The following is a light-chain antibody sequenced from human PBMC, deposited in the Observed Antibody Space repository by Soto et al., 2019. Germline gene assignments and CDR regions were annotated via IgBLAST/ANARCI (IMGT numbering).Light chain of an antibody. Sequence: QTVVTQEPSFSVSPGGTVTLTCGLSSGSVSTSYYTGWYQQTPGQAPRTLIYDTNSRSSGVPDRFSGSILGTKAALTITGAQADDESDYYCVLFMGSGTWVFGGGTKLTVL. CDR2: DTN. CDR1: SGSVSTSYY. CDR3: VLFMGSGTWV. J-gene: IGLJ2*01. V-gene: IGLV8-61*01.